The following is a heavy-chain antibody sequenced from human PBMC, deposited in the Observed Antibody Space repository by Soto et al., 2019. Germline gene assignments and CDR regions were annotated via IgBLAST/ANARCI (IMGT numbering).Heavy chain of an antibody. Sequence: QVQLVESGGGVVQPGRSLRLSCAASGFTFSSYGMHWVRQAPGKGLEWVAVIWYDGSNKYYADSVKGRFTISRDNSKNTLYLQMNSLRAEDTAVYYCARDPRYSSSLDYGGQGTLVTVSS. J-gene: IGHJ4*02. CDR2: IWYDGSNK. CDR3: ARDPRYSSSLDY. D-gene: IGHD6-13*01. CDR1: GFTFSSYG. V-gene: IGHV3-33*01.